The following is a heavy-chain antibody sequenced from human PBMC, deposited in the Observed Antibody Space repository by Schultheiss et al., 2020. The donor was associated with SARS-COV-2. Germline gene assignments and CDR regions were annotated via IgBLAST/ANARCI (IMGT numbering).Heavy chain of an antibody. D-gene: IGHD3-10*01. V-gene: IGHV3-15*01. CDR1: GFTFSNAW. J-gene: IGHJ6*02. CDR3: AREKGGGYYYYGMDV. CDR2: IKSKTDGGTT. Sequence: GGSLRLSCAASGFTFSNAWMSWVRQAPGKGLEWVGRIKSKTDGGTTDYAAPVKGRFTISRDDSKNTLYLQMNSLKTEDTAVYYCAREKGGGYYYYGMDVWGQGTTVTVSS.